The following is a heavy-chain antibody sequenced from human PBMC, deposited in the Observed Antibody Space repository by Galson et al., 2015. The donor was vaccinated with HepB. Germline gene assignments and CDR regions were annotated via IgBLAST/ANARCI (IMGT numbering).Heavy chain of an antibody. Sequence: TLSLTCTVPGGSISSGSYYWSWIRQPAGKGLEWIGRIYTSGSTNYNPSLKSRVTMSVDTSKNQFSLKLSSVTAADTAVYYCARAMVITDAFDIWGQGTMVTVSS. CDR1: GGSISSGSYY. D-gene: IGHD3-22*01. J-gene: IGHJ3*02. CDR3: ARAMVITDAFDI. CDR2: IYTSGST. V-gene: IGHV4-61*02.